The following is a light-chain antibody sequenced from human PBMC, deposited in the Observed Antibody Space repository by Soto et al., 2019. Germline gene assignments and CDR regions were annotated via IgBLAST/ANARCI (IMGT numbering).Light chain of an antibody. CDR3: SSFTTSSSEV. CDR1: GSDVGGYNY. J-gene: IGLJ1*01. V-gene: IGLV2-14*01. Sequence: QSALTQPASVSGSPGQSITISCTGTGSDVGGYNYVSWYQQYPGKTPKLMIYDVSNRPSGVSNRFSGSKSDTTAYLTISGLQPEDEADYYCSSFTTSSSEVFGTGTQLTVL. CDR2: DVS.